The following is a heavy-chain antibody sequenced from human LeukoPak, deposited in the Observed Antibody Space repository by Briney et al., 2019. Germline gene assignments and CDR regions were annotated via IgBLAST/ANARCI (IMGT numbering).Heavy chain of an antibody. D-gene: IGHD6-6*01. CDR2: INHSGST. V-gene: IGHV4-34*01. Sequence: SETLSLTCAVYGGSFSGYYWSWIRQPPWKGLEWIGEINHSGSTNYNPSLKSRVTISVDTSKNQFSLKLSSVTAADTAVYYCARGRSIAARRGWFDPWGQGTLVTVSS. CDR3: ARGRSIAARRGWFDP. J-gene: IGHJ5*02. CDR1: GGSFSGYY.